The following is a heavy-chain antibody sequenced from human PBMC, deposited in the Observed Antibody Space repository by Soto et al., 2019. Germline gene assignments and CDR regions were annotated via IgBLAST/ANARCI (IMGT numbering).Heavy chain of an antibody. CDR3: ARVVHPPFNWFDP. J-gene: IGHJ5*02. CDR1: GGSVSSGSYY. V-gene: IGHV4-61*01. CDR2: IYYSGST. Sequence: SETLSLTCTVSGGSVSSGSYYWSWIRQPPGKGLEWIGYIYYSGSTNYNPSLKSRVTVSVDTSKNQFSLKLSSVTAADTAVYYCARVVHPPFNWFDPWRQGTLVTVSS.